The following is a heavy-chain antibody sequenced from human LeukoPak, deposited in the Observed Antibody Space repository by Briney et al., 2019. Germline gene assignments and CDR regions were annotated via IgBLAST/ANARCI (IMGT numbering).Heavy chain of an antibody. Sequence: GGSLRLSCVMSGFTFSNYAMSWVRQAPGKGLEWVSVIYSGGSTYYADSVKGRFTISRDNSKNTLYLQMNSLRAEDTAVYYCARDLYGDYYFDYWGQGTLVTVSS. CDR1: GFTFSNYA. V-gene: IGHV3-66*01. D-gene: IGHD4-17*01. CDR3: ARDLYGDYYFDY. J-gene: IGHJ4*02. CDR2: IYSGGST.